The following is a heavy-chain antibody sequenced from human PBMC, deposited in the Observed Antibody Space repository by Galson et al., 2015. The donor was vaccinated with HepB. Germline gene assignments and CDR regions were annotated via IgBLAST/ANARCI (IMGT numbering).Heavy chain of an antibody. CDR2: FDPEDGET. CDR3: ATEVEYSSGKYYFDY. J-gene: IGHJ4*02. Sequence: SVKVSCKVSGYTLTELSMHWVRQAPGKGLEWMGGFDPEDGETIYAQKFQGRVTMTEDTSIDTAYMELSSLRSEDTAVYYCATEVEYSSGKYYFDYWGQGTLVTVSS. V-gene: IGHV1-24*01. D-gene: IGHD6-19*01. CDR1: GYTLTELS.